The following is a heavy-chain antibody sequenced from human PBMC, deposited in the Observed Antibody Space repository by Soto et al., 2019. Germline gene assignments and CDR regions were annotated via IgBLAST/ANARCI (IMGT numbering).Heavy chain of an antibody. J-gene: IGHJ3*02. CDR1: GGSISSSSYY. V-gene: IGHV4-39*01. CDR2: IYYSGST. Sequence: QLQLQESGPGLVKPSETLSLTCTVSGGSISSSSYYWGWIRQPPGKGLEWIGSIYYSGSTYYNPSLKSRVTISVDTSKNQSSLKLSSVTAADTAVYYCARHLVVVAATHAFDIWGQGTMVTVSS. D-gene: IGHD2-15*01. CDR3: ARHLVVVAATHAFDI.